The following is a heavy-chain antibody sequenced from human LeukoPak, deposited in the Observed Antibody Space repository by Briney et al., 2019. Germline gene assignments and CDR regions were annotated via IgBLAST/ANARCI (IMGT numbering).Heavy chain of an antibody. CDR1: GLTFSTSG. J-gene: IGHJ4*02. Sequence: PGGSLRLSCTASGLTFSTSGFNWVRQAPGKGLEWVASIGPTGSDGYHADSIKGRFTISRDNANNFLYLQMNSLRAEDTAVYYCATETNGRHYDYWGQGTLLTVSS. CDR2: IGPTGSDG. V-gene: IGHV3-21*06. D-gene: IGHD1-14*01. CDR3: ATETNGRHYDY.